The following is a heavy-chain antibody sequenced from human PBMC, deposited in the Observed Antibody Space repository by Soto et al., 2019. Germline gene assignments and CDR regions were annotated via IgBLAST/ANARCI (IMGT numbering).Heavy chain of an antibody. V-gene: IGHV5-51*01. CDR1: GYSFSRYW. J-gene: IGHJ4*02. CDR3: ARDTFSGDSSGPHY. CDR2: IYPGDSDT. D-gene: IGHD3-22*01. Sequence: GESLKISCKGSGYSFSRYWIAWVRQTPGKGLEWMGLIYPGDSDTRYSPSFQGQVTISADKSITTAYLQWSSLKASDTAIYYCARDTFSGDSSGPHYWGQGTLVTVSS.